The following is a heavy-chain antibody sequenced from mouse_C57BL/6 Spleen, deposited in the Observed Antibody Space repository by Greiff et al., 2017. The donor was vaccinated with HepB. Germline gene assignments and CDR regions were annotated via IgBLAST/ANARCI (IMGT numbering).Heavy chain of an antibody. V-gene: IGHV1-82*01. CDR2: IYPGDGDT. CDR3: ARTAYGSSFDY. CDR1: GYAFSSSW. J-gene: IGHJ2*01. Sequence: QVHVKQSGPELVKPGASVKISCKASGYAFSSSWMNWVKQRPGKGLEWIGRIYPGDGDTNYNGKFKGKATLTADKSSSTAYMQLSSQTSEDSAVYFCARTAYGSSFDYWGQGTTLTVSS. D-gene: IGHD1-1*01.